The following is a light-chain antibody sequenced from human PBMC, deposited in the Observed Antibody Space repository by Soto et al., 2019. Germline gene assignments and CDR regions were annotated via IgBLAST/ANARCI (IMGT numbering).Light chain of an antibody. V-gene: IGKV3-15*01. CDR1: QSVGNT. Sequence: EIVMTQSPATLSVSPGERVTLSCRASQSVGNTLAWYQQKPGQAPRLLISGASARATGIPARFSGSGSGTDFTLTISRLEPEDFAVYYCQDYGSSPQTFGQGTKVDIK. CDR2: GAS. J-gene: IGKJ1*01. CDR3: QDYGSSPQT.